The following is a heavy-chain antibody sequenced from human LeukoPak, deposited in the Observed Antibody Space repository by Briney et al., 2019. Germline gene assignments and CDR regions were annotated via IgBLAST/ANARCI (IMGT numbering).Heavy chain of an antibody. CDR2: MNPNSGNT. D-gene: IGHD3-16*01. CDR1: GYTFTSYD. CDR3: AKIVGFRYDYKTRPPKYYYYYMDV. V-gene: IGHV1-8*01. J-gene: IGHJ6*03. Sequence: ASVKVSCKASGYTFTSYDINWVRQATGQGLEWMGWMNPNSGNTGYAQKFQGRVTMTRNTSISTAYMGLSSLRSEDTAVYHCAKIVGFRYDYKTRPPKYYYYYMDVWGKGTTVTVSS.